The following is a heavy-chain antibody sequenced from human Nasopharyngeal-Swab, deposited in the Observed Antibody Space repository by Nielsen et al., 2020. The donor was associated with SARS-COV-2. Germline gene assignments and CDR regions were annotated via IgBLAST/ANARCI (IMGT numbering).Heavy chain of an antibody. CDR3: ARQGVFVPAYFHQYYMDV. J-gene: IGHJ6*03. CDR2: IKQDGSEK. CDR1: GSSSSTYW. D-gene: IGHD3-16*02. Sequence: GESLKISCAASGSSSSTYWMTWVRQAPGKGLEWVANIKQDGSEKYYVDSVKGRFTVSSDTPKNLLYLQVNSLRADDTAVYYCARQGVFVPAYFHQYYMDVWGKGTTVTVSS. V-gene: IGHV3-7*03.